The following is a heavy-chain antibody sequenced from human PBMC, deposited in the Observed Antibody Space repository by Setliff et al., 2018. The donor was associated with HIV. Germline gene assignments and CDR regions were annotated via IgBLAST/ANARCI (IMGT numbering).Heavy chain of an antibody. CDR2: ISSSGTYI. CDR1: GFNFNTYS. Sequence: GGSLRLSCAASGFNFNTYSMSWVRQAPGKGLEWVSSISSSGTYIYYADSMKGRFTISRDKAGNSLYLQLNNVRAEDTAVYYCTRTPGAWQNYFDYWGQGTPVTVSS. V-gene: IGHV3-21*01. CDR3: TRTPGAWQNYFDY. J-gene: IGHJ4*02. D-gene: IGHD2-15*01.